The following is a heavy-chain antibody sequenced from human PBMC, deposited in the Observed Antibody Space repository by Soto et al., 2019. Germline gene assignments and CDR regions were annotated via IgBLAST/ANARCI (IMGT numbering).Heavy chain of an antibody. J-gene: IGHJ4*02. CDR1: GFTFSSYG. D-gene: IGHD5-18*01. CDR3: AKIQLWLRVTGWVDY. Sequence: QVQLVESGGGVVQPGRSLRLSCAASGFTFSSYGMHWVRQAPGKGLEWVAVISYDGSNKYYADSVKGRFTISRDNSKNTLYLQMNSLRAEDTAVYYCAKIQLWLRVTGWVDYWGQGTLVTVSS. CDR2: ISYDGSNK. V-gene: IGHV3-30*18.